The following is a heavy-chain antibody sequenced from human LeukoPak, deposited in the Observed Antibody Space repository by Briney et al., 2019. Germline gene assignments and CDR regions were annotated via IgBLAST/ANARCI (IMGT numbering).Heavy chain of an antibody. CDR3: AKDPPRSRAIVDAFDI. D-gene: IGHD3-22*01. CDR1: GFTLSNYA. J-gene: IGHJ3*02. CDR2: ISNSGVSR. Sequence: PGGSLRLSCAASGFTLSNYAMNWVRQAPRKGLEWVSGISNSGVSRDYADSVRGRFTISRDNSKNTLYLQMNSLRAEDTAVYYCAKDPPRSRAIVDAFDIWGQGTLVTVSS. V-gene: IGHV3-23*01.